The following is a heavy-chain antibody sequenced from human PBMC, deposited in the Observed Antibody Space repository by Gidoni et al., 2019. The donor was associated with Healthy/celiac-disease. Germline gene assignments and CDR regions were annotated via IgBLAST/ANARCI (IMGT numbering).Heavy chain of an antibody. D-gene: IGHD2-15*01. Sequence: EAQLLESGGGLVQPGGSLRLFCAASGFTFSSYAMSWVRPAPGKGLEWVSAISGSGGSTYYADAVKGRFTISRDNSKNTLYLKMNSLRAEDTAVYYCAKRGGNILPRYGMDVWGQGTTVTVSS. V-gene: IGHV3-23*01. CDR2: ISGSGGST. CDR1: GFTFSSYA. CDR3: AKRGGNILPRYGMDV. J-gene: IGHJ6*02.